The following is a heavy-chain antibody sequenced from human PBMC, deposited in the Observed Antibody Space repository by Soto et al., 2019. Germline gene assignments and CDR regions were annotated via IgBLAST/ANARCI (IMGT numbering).Heavy chain of an antibody. CDR3: ARPLGSGWRYSYYSYGMDV. D-gene: IGHD3-10*01. CDR1: GYTFTSYD. J-gene: IGHJ6*02. Sequence: GASVKVSCKASGYTFTSYDMHWVRQAPGQGLEWMGIINPSGGSTSYAQKFQGRVTMTRDTSTSTVYMELSSLRSEDTAVYYCARPLGSGWRYSYYSYGMDVWGQGTTVTVSS. CDR2: INPSGGST. V-gene: IGHV1-46*01.